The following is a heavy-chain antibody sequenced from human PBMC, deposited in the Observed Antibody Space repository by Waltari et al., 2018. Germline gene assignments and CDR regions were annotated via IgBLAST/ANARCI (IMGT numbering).Heavy chain of an antibody. CDR1: GGTFSSYA. CDR3: TTVGGGWAPGYGMDV. CDR2: IIPIFGTA. V-gene: IGHV1-69*05. D-gene: IGHD6-19*01. Sequence: QVQLLQSGAEVKKPGSSVKVSCKASGGTFSSYAISWVRQAPGQGLEWMGGIIPIFGTANYAQKFQGRVMITTDESTSTDYMELSSLRSEDTAVYYCTTVGGGWAPGYGMDVWGQGTTVTVSS. J-gene: IGHJ6*02.